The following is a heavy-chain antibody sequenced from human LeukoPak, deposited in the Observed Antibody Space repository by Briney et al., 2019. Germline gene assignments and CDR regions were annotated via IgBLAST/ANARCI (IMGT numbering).Heavy chain of an antibody. D-gene: IGHD2-2*01. J-gene: IGHJ6*03. V-gene: IGHV1-18*01. Sequence: ASVKVSCKPSGYTFTSYAISWVRQAPGQGLEWMGWSSTYNGNTNYAQKLQGRVTMTTDTSTSTAYMELRSLRSDDTAVYYCARARNVVVPAAPLYYYYYYMDVCGKGTTVTVSS. CDR2: SSTYNGNT. CDR3: ARARNVVVPAAPLYYYYYYMDV. CDR1: GYTFTSYA.